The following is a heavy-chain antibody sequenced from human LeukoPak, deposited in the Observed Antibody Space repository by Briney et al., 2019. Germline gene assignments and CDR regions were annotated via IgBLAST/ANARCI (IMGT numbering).Heavy chain of an antibody. CDR2: IYYSGST. CDR1: GGSISSYY. V-gene: IGHV4-59*01. Sequence: TSETLSLTCTVSGGSISSYYWSWIRQPPGKGLEWIGYIYYSGSTNYNPSLKSRVTISVDTSKNQFSLKLSSVTAADTAVYYCARGLLAAAGTDYWGQGTLVSVSS. CDR3: ARGLLAAAGTDY. D-gene: IGHD6-13*01. J-gene: IGHJ4*02.